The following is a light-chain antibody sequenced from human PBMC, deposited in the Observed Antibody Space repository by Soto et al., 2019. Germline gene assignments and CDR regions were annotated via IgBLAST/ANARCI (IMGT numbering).Light chain of an antibody. CDR1: ASNIGAGYD. V-gene: IGLV1-40*01. J-gene: IGLJ1*01. CDR2: ASS. Sequence: QSVLTQPPSVSGAPGQRVIISCTGSASNIGAGYDVHWYQHLPGTAPKLLIYASSNRPSGVPDRFSGSESGTSASLAITGLQAEDEADYYCQSYDDTLRGYVFGPGTKVTVL. CDR3: QSYDDTLRGYV.